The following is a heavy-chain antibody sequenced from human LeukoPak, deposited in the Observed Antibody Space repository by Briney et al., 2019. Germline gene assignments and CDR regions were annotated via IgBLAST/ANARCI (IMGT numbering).Heavy chain of an antibody. Sequence: ASVKVSCKASGYSFTGHYIHWVRQAPGQGLEWMGWINPNSGGTKYAQKFQGRVTMTRDTSISTAYMELSRLTSDDTAVFYCARVLRGWYFDLWGRGTLVTVSS. J-gene: IGHJ2*01. CDR2: INPNSGGT. CDR1: GYSFTGHY. CDR3: ARVLRGWYFDL. V-gene: IGHV1-2*02.